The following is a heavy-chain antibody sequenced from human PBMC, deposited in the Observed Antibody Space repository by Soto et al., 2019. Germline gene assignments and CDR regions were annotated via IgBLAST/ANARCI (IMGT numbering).Heavy chain of an antibody. D-gene: IGHD3-22*01. Sequence: GGSLRLSCAASGFNFSSCAMSWVRQAPGKGLEWVSAISGSGGSTYYADSVKGRFTISRDNSKNTLYLQMNSLRAEDTAVYYCAKKAPRGHYYDSSGYYYDYWGQGTLVTVSS. CDR3: AKKAPRGHYYDSSGYYYDY. CDR2: ISGSGGST. V-gene: IGHV3-23*01. CDR1: GFNFSSCA. J-gene: IGHJ4*02.